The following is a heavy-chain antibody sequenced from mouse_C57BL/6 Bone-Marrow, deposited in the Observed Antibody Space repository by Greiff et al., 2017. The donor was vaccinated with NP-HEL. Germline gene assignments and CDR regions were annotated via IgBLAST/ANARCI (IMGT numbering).Heavy chain of an antibody. J-gene: IGHJ2*01. CDR3: ARPRGYGSSYYFDY. Sequence: VQLQQPGAELVMPGASVKLSCKASGYTFTSYWMHWVKQRPGQGLEWIGEIDPSDSYTNYNQKFKGKSTLTVDKSSSTAYMQLSSLTSEDSAVYYCARPRGYGSSYYFDYWGQGTTLTVSS. D-gene: IGHD1-1*01. CDR2: IDPSDSYT. V-gene: IGHV1-69*01. CDR1: GYTFTSYW.